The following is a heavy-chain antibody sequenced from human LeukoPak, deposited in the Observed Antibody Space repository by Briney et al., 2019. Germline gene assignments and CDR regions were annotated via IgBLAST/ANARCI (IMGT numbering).Heavy chain of an antibody. CDR2: INPNSGGT. CDR3: ARVYDYYDSSGYGG. CDR1: GYTFTGYY. V-gene: IGHV1-2*02. Sequence: ASVKVSCKASGYTFTGYYMHWVRQAPGQGLEWMGWINPNSGGTNYAQKFQGRVTMTRDTSISTAYMELGRLRSDDTAVYYCARVYDYYDSSGYGGWGQGTLVTVSS. D-gene: IGHD3-22*01. J-gene: IGHJ4*02.